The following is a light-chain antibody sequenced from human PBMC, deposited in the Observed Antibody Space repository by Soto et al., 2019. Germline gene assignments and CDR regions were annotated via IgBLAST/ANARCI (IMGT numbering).Light chain of an antibody. CDR2: AAS. Sequence: DIQMTQSPSSLSASVGDRVTITCQTSQSITNYLNWYQQKPGKAPKLLIYAASTLQSGVPSRFSGSGSGTDFTLTIGSLQPGDFASYYCQQTYTSPLYTFGQGTKLEIK. J-gene: IGKJ2*01. V-gene: IGKV1-39*01. CDR3: QQTYTSPLYT. CDR1: QSITNY.